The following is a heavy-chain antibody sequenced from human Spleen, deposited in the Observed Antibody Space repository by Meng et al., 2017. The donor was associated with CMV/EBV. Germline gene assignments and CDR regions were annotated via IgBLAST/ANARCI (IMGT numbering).Heavy chain of an antibody. Sequence: GESLKISCAASGFTFSSYAMHWVRQAPGKGLEWVAVISYDGSNKYYADSVKGRFTISRDNSKNTLYLQMNSLRAEDTAVYYCAKSLEYTFDIWGQGTLVTVSS. D-gene: IGHD3-3*01. CDR2: ISYDGSNK. J-gene: IGHJ4*01. CDR3: AKSLEYTFDI. CDR1: GFTFSSYA. V-gene: IGHV3-30-3*02.